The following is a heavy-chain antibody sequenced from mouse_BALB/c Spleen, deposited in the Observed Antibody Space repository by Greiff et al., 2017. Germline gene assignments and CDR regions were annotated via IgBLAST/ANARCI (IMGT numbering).Heavy chain of an antibody. J-gene: IGHJ4*01. D-gene: IGHD2-14*01. CDR3: ARWVVRHAMDY. V-gene: IGHV1S81*02. CDR1: GYTFTSYW. CDR2: INPSNGRT. Sequence: QVQLQQPGAELVKPGASVKLSCKASGYTFTSYWMHWVKQRPGQGLEWIGEINPSNGRTNYNEKFKSKATLTVVKSSSTAYMQLSSLTSEDSAVYYCARWVVRHAMDYWVKEPQSPSPQ.